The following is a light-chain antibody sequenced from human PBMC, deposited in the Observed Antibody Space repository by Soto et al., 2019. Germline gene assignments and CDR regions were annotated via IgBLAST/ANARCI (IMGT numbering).Light chain of an antibody. Sequence: EIVMTQSPATLSVSPVERATLCCRASQSVSSNLAWYQQKPGQAPRLLIYGASTRATGIPARFSGSGSGTEFTLTISSLQSEDFALYYCQHYDTSPITFGQGTRLEIK. J-gene: IGKJ5*01. CDR2: GAS. CDR3: QHYDTSPIT. V-gene: IGKV3-15*01. CDR1: QSVSSN.